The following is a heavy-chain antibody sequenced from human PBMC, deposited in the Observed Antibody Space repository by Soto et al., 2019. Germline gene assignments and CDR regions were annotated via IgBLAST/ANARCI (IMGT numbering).Heavy chain of an antibody. D-gene: IGHD6-13*01. Sequence: PSETLSLTCTVSGGSISSYYWCWIRQPPGKGLEWIGSIYYSGSTYYNPSFQGQVTISADKSISTAYLQWSSLKASDAAMYYCARGEEVERGIAAAVYNYYYYYGMDVWGQGTTVTVSS. CDR1: GGSISSYY. J-gene: IGHJ6*02. V-gene: IGHV4-39*07. CDR2: IYYSGST. CDR3: ARGEEVERGIAAAVYNYYYYYGMDV.